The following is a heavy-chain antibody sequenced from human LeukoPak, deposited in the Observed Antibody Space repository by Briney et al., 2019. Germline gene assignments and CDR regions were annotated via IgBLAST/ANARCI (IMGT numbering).Heavy chain of an antibody. D-gene: IGHD6-13*01. J-gene: IGHJ4*02. CDR2: IKYSGST. CDR1: GGSFNAYY. V-gene: IGHV4-34*01. CDR3: ARGRGVAAADTEDFDC. Sequence: SETLSLTCGVYGGSFNAYYWSWIRQPPGKGLEWIGEIKYSGSTNYNPSLKSRVAMSVDTSKNQFSLKLSSVTAADTAVYYCARGRGVAAADTEDFDCWGQGTLVTVSS.